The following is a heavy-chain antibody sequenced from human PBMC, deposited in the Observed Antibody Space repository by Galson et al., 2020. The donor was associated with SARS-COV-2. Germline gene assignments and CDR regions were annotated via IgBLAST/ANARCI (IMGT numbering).Heavy chain of an antibody. CDR3: ASQYCSGGSCYSTRRAEAGY. CDR2: IYYSGST. D-gene: IGHD2-15*01. J-gene: IGHJ4*02. Sequence: SETLSLTCTVSGGSISRSSYYWGWIRQPPGKGLEWIGSIYYSGSTYYNPSLKSRVTISVDTSKNQFSLKLNSVTAADTAVYYCASQYCSGGSCYSTRRAEAGYWGQGTLVTVSS. V-gene: IGHV4-39*01. CDR1: GGSISRSSYY.